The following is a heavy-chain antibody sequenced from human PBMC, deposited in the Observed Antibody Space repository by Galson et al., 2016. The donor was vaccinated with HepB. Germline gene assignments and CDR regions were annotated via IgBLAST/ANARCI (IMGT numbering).Heavy chain of an antibody. V-gene: IGHV3-23*01. CDR1: GFTFRNYG. Sequence: SLRLSCAASGFTFRNYGMTWVRQAPGKGLEVVSCISRSGDSTDYADSVKGRFTISRDKSKNTPSLQMNSLTADDTAIYYCVQGSTAPAVWGKGTTVTVSS. CDR2: ISRSGDST. D-gene: IGHD2-2*01. J-gene: IGHJ6*04. CDR3: VQGSTAPAV.